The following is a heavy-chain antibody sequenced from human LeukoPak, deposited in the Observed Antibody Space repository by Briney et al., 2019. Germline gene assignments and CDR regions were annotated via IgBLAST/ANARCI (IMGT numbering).Heavy chain of an antibody. CDR1: GFTFSSYG. J-gene: IGHJ4*02. CDR2: IQYDGSNE. Sequence: PGGSLRLSCAASGFTFSSYGMHWVRQAPGKGLEWVAYIQYDGSNEQFADSVKGRFSISRDSSKNTVYLQINTLRTDDAAIYYCAKPYPTLTTSAVLDNWGQGTLVTVSS. CDR3: AKPYPTLTTSAVLDN. D-gene: IGHD1-1*01. V-gene: IGHV3-30*02.